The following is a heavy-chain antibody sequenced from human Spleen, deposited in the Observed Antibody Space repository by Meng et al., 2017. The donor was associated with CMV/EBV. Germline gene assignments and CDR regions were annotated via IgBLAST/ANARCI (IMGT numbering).Heavy chain of an antibody. CDR1: GYSFIGYY. CDR2: INPNSGGT. Sequence: ASVKVSCKASGYSFIGYYLHWVRQAPGQGLEWMGWINPNSGGTNYAQKFQGRVTMTRDTSISTAYMELRRLRSDDTAVYYCARDASRLLYYYYYGMDVWGQGTTVTVSS. CDR3: ARDASRLLYYYYYGMDV. V-gene: IGHV1-2*02. J-gene: IGHJ6*02. D-gene: IGHD2/OR15-2a*01.